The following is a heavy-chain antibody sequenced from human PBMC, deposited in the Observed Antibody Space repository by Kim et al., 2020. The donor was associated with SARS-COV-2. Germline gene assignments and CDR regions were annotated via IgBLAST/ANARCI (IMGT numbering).Heavy chain of an antibody. CDR3: ARESAAAMRYFDL. V-gene: IGHV1-69*01. D-gene: IGHD6-13*01. Sequence: AAKFQGRVTITADESTSTAYMELSSLRSEDTAVYYCARESAAAMRYFDLWGRGTLVTVSS. J-gene: IGHJ2*01.